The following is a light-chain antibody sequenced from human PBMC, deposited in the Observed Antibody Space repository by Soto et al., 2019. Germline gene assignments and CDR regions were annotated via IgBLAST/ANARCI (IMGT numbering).Light chain of an antibody. CDR3: QQSYSMPYT. J-gene: IGKJ2*01. CDR1: QNIRSY. Sequence: DIQMTQSPSSLSASVGDRVTITCRASQNIRSYLNWYQQKPRKAPKLLIYAASNLQSGVPSRFSGSGSGTDFSLTISSLQPDDFATYYCQQSYSMPYTLGQGTKLEIK. CDR2: AAS. V-gene: IGKV1-39*01.